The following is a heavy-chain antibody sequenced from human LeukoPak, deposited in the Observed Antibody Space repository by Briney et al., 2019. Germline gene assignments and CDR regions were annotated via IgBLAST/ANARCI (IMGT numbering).Heavy chain of an antibody. D-gene: IGHD3-22*01. Sequence: PSETLSLTCTVSGGSISSYYWSWIRQPAGKGLEWIGRIYTSGSTNYNPSLKSRVTMSVDTSKNQFSLKLRSVTAADTAVYYCAREREGRTYYYDSSGYRSFDYWGQGTLVTVSS. CDR3: AREREGRTYYYDSSGYRSFDY. J-gene: IGHJ4*02. V-gene: IGHV4-4*07. CDR2: IYTSGST. CDR1: GGSISSYY.